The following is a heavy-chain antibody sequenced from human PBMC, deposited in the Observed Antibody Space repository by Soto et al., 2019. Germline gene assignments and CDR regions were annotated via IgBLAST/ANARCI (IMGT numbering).Heavy chain of an antibody. V-gene: IGHV1-18*01. CDR3: ARGRYGDY. CDR1: GYTFTSYG. CDR2: ISAHNGNT. D-gene: IGHD1-1*01. J-gene: IGHJ4*02. Sequence: ASGKVSCKASGYTFTSYGITWVRQAPGQGLEWMGWISAHNGNTDYAQKLQGRVIVTRDTSTSTAYMELRSLISDDTAVYYCARGRYGDYWGQGALVTVSS.